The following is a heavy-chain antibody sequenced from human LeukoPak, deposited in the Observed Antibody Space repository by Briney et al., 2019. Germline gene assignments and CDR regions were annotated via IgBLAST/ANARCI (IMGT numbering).Heavy chain of an antibody. J-gene: IGHJ5*02. Sequence: SETLSLTCAVSGGSISSNSYYWGWIRQPPGKGLEWIGSIYYSGSTYYNPSLKSRVTISVDTSKNQFSLKLSSVTAADTAVYYCARDSAYYGSGSYYNGRLPRVDNWFDPWGQGTLVTVSS. CDR2: IYYSGST. CDR3: ARDSAYYGSGSYYNGRLPRVDNWFDP. V-gene: IGHV4-39*02. CDR1: GGSISSNSYY. D-gene: IGHD3-10*01.